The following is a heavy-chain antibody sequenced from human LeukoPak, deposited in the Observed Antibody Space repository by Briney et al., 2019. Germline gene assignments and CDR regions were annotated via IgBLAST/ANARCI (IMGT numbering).Heavy chain of an antibody. CDR2: SYPGDCDI. D-gene: IGHD2-15*01. Sequence: VESLEPYCQGSGYSFTSCWIGWVLQMPGTGLERVGISYPGDCDISNSLSFQGQVTISADKFISTAYLPCSSLKASDSAMYYCAKVLLGYCGGGSCLLFGMDVWGQGTTVTVSS. CDR3: AKVLLGYCGGGSCLLFGMDV. V-gene: IGHV5-51*01. CDR1: GYSFTSCW. J-gene: IGHJ6*02.